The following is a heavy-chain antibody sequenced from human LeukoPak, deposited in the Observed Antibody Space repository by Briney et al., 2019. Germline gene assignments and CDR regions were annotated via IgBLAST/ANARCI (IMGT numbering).Heavy chain of an antibody. CDR3: ARAGLTYYGREMYYFDY. J-gene: IGHJ4*02. CDR2: INPSGGST. V-gene: IGHV1-46*01. Sequence: ASVKVSCKASGYTFTSYYMHWVRQAPGQGLEWMGIINPSGGSTSYAQKFQGRVTMTRDMSTSTVYMELSSLRSEDTAVYYCARAGLTYYGREMYYFDYWGQGTLVTVSS. CDR1: GYTFTSYY. D-gene: IGHD1-26*01.